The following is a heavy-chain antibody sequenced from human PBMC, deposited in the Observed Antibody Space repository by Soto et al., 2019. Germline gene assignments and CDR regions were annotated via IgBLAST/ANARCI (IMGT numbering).Heavy chain of an antibody. D-gene: IGHD4-17*01. V-gene: IGHV3-23*01. CDR3: ARGGGPFMTSVTNPFDY. CDR1: GFIFGNYM. Sequence: GGSLRLSCAFSGFIFGNYMMTWVRQAPGKGLEWVSTIRDGGESTYYADSVKGRFTISRHNSKNTLYLQMDSLRTEDTAVYYCARGGGPFMTSVTNPFDYWGQGTLVTVSS. J-gene: IGHJ4*02. CDR2: IRDGGEST.